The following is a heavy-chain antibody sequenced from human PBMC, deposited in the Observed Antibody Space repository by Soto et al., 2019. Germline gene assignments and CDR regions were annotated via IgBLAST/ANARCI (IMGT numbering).Heavy chain of an antibody. V-gene: IGHV3-23*01. Sequence: EVQLSQSGGGLVQPGGSLRLSCAASGFTFSNFAMRWVRQAPGKGLEWVSDISGSGGSTYYAESVKGRFTISRDNSKNTLFLQMNSLRVEDTAVSYCAKDIVAVGGYETFDFWGQGTMVTVSS. D-gene: IGHD5-12*01. CDR2: ISGSGGST. CDR1: GFTFSNFA. J-gene: IGHJ4*02. CDR3: AKDIVAVGGYETFDF.